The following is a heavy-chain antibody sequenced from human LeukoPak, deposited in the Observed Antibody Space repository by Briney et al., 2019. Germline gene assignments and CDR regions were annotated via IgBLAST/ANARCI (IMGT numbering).Heavy chain of an antibody. Sequence: PGGSLRLSCVASGFTFSIYWMSWVRQAPGKGLEWVANINQDGSEEYYVDSVKGPFTISRDNAKNSLYLQMSSLRADDTAVYYCARAAETGTVDYWGQGTLVTVSS. CDR1: GFTFSIYW. J-gene: IGHJ4*02. CDR3: ARAAETGTVDY. V-gene: IGHV3-7*01. D-gene: IGHD1-7*01. CDR2: INQDGSEE.